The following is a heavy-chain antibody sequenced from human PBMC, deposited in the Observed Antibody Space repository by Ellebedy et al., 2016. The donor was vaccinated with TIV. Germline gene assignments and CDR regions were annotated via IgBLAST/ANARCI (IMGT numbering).Heavy chain of an antibody. D-gene: IGHD3-10*01. CDR3: ARAPWGSGRYYNDY. CDR1: GYPFIDYY. V-gene: IGHV1-2*02. Sequence: ASVKVSCKSSGYPFIDYYMRWVRQAPGQGLEWMGWINPKSGDTKYAQKFQGRVTMTRDTSISTAYMDLSSLKFHDPAVYYCARAPWGSGRYYNDYWGQGTLLTVSS. CDR2: INPKSGDT. J-gene: IGHJ4*02.